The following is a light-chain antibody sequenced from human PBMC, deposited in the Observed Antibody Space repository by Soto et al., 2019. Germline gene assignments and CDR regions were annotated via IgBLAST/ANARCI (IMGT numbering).Light chain of an antibody. CDR3: QQYYSYPWT. Sequence: AIRMTQSPSSFSASTGDRVTITCRASQGISSYLAWYQQKPGKAPKLLIYAASTLQSGVPSRFSGSGSGTDFTLTISCLQSEDFATYYCQQYYSYPWTVGQGTKVELK. V-gene: IGKV1-8*01. CDR1: QGISSY. CDR2: AAS. J-gene: IGKJ1*01.